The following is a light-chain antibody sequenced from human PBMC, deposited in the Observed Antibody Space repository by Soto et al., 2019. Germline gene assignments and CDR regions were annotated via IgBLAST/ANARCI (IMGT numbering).Light chain of an antibody. Sequence: QSALTQPRSVSGSPGQSATISCTGTSSDVGGYNYVSWYQQHPGKAPKLMIYDVSRRPSGVPDRFSGSKSGNTASLTISGLQVEDEGDYFCCSYAGSYTWVFGGGTKLTVL. CDR1: SSDVGGYNY. V-gene: IGLV2-11*01. J-gene: IGLJ3*02. CDR3: CSYAGSYTWV. CDR2: DVS.